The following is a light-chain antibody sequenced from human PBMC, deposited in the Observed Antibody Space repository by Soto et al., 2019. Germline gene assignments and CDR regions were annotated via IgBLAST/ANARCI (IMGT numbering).Light chain of an antibody. V-gene: IGLV2-23*03. CDR2: EGT. CDR3: CSYAGTGTFGGYV. J-gene: IGLJ1*01. Sequence: QSALTQPASVSGSPGQSITISCTGTSSDVGSYHLVSWFQQHPGKAPKLMIYEGTKRPSGVSNRFSGSKSGNTASLTISGLRAEDEADYYCCSYAGTGTFGGYVFGTGTKLTVL. CDR1: SSDVGSYHL.